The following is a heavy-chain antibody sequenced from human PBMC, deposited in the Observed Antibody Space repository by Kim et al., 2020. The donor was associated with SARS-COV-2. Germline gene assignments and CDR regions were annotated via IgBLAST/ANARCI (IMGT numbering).Heavy chain of an antibody. J-gene: IGHJ6*02. V-gene: IGHV4-34*01. D-gene: IGHD3-22*01. CDR3: ASLYDSSGLYGMDV. Sequence: NPSLKSRVTISVDTSKNQFSLKLSSVTAADTAVYYCASLYDSSGLYGMDVWGQGTTVTVSS.